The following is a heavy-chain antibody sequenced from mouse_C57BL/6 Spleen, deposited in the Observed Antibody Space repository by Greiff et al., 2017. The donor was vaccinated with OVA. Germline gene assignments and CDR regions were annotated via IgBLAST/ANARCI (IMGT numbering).Heavy chain of an antibody. V-gene: IGHV1-63*01. CDR1: GYTFTNYW. Sequence: VQLQQSGAELVRPGTSVKMSCKASGYTFTNYWIGWAKQRPGHGLEWIGDIYPGGGYTNYNEKFKGRATLTADKSYSTAYMQFSSLTSEDSAIYYCARSGYDYDFWYFDVWGTGTTVTVSS. CDR2: IYPGGGYT. CDR3: ARSGYDYDFWYFDV. J-gene: IGHJ1*03. D-gene: IGHD2-4*01.